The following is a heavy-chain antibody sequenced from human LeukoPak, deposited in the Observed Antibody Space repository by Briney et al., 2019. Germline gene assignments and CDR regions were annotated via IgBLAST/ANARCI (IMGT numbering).Heavy chain of an antibody. J-gene: IGHJ4*02. CDR3: ASGIRAFDN. CDR2: ISGSGSST. V-gene: IGHV3-23*01. Sequence: GGSLRLSCVASGFTFSSNGLSWVRQAPGKGLEWVSCISGSGSSTFYADSVKGRFTISRDNSKNALYLQMNSLRGEDTAVYYCASGIRAFDNWGQGTLVTVSA. D-gene: IGHD1-26*01. CDR1: GFTFSSNG.